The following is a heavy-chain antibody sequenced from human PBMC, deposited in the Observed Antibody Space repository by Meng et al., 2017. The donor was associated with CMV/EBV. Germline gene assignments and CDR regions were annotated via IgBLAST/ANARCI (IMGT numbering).Heavy chain of an antibody. V-gene: IGHV4-34*01. J-gene: IGHJ5*02. D-gene: IGHD3-3*01. CDR1: GGSFSGYY. Sequence: AQPQHCGGRVLKPSDTLSPSCAGYGGSFSGYYWSWIRQPPGKVLEWIGEINHSGSTNYNPSLKSRVTISVDTSKNQFSLKLSSVSAADTAVYYCARGSRRLPRFNWFDPWGQGTLVTVSS. CDR2: INHSGST. CDR3: ARGSRRLPRFNWFDP.